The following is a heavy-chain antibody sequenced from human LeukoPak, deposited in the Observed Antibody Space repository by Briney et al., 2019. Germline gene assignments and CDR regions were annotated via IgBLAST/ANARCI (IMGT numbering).Heavy chain of an antibody. Sequence: ASVRVSCKASGYTFTAYYMHWVRQAPGQGLEWMGWMNPNSGNTGYAQKFQGRVTMTRNTSISTAYMELSSLRSEDTAVYYCARGFTMGYYDILTGYLHWGQGTLVTVSS. CDR2: MNPNSGNT. V-gene: IGHV1-8*02. D-gene: IGHD3-9*01. J-gene: IGHJ4*02. CDR1: GYTFTAYY. CDR3: ARGFTMGYYDILTGYLH.